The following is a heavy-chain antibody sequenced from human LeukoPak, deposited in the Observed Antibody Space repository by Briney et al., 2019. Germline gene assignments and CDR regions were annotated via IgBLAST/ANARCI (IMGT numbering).Heavy chain of an antibody. J-gene: IGHJ5*02. V-gene: IGHV4-38-2*01. CDR3: AKFGSTSGRGFDP. D-gene: IGHD2-2*01. CDR1: GFSISSDSY. CDR2: IYYSGAT. Sequence: SETLSLTCAVSGFSISSDSYWGWIRQPPGKGLEWIGTIYYSGATYYSPSLKSRVTKSLDTSKNHFSLRLTSVTAADTAVYYCAKFGSTSGRGFDPWGQGTLVTVSS.